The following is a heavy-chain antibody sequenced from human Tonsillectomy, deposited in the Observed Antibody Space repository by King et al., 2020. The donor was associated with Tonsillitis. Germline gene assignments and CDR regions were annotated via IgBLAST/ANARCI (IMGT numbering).Heavy chain of an antibody. CDR3: ARWAEYYSFHYMDV. J-gene: IGHJ6*03. CDR1: GYTLITYG. Sequence: QLVQSGGEVKMPGASVKVSCKASGYTLITYGISWVRQAPGQGLEWMGWISSYNADTKFAQKFQGRVTMTTDTSSNTAHMELRSLRSDDTAVYYCARWAEYYSFHYMDVWGKGTTVIVSS. V-gene: IGHV1-18*01. CDR2: ISSYNADT.